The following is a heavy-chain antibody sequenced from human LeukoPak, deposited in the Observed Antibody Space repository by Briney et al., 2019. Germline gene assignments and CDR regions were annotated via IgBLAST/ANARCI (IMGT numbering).Heavy chain of an antibody. D-gene: IGHD5-18*01. CDR3: ARDLAYSRLDY. V-gene: IGHV3-9*01. CDR2: ISWNSVSV. J-gene: IGHJ4*02. Sequence: GGSLRLSCAGSGFTFDDYGMHWVRQAPGKGLEWVSGISWNSVSVGYADSVKGRFTISRDNAENSLYLQMNSLRVEDTAFYYCARDLAYSRLDYWGQGMLVTVSS. CDR1: GFTFDDYG.